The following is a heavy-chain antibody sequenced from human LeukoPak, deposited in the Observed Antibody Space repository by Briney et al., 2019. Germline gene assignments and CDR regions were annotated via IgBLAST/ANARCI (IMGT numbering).Heavy chain of an antibody. CDR1: GFTFDTYA. J-gene: IGHJ4*02. CDR3: AKSGHYGGNPVGY. CDR2: ISDTGFNT. D-gene: IGHD4-23*01. V-gene: IGHV3-23*01. Sequence: EPGGSLRLSCAASGFTFDTYATSWVRQAPGKGLEWVSTISDTGFNTYYADSVKGRFTISRDNAKNSLYLQMNSLRAEDTAVYYCAKSGHYGGNPVGYWGQGTLVTVSS.